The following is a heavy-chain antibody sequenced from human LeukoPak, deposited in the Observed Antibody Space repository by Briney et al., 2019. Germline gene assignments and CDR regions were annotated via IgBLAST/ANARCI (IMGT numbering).Heavy chain of an antibody. CDR1: GFSFSSYS. Sequence: GGSLRLSCAASGFSFSSYSMNWVRQAPGKGLEWVSSISSGRSFTYYGDSMKGRFSISRDNAKNSLYLQMNSLRAEDTAVYYCASSGYSYGPAAYYFDDWGQGTLVTVSS. D-gene: IGHD5-18*01. CDR2: ISSGRSFT. J-gene: IGHJ4*02. V-gene: IGHV3-21*01. CDR3: ASSGYSYGPAAYYFDD.